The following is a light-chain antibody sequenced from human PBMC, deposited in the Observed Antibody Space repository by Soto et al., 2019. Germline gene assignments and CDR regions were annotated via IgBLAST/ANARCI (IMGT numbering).Light chain of an antibody. V-gene: IGKV1-27*01. Sequence: DIQMTQSPSSLSASVGDRVTITRRASQGISNYLAWYQQEPGKVPKLLIYAASTLQSGVPSRFSGSGSGTDFTLTISSLQPEDVATYYCQEYNSAPRTFGQGTKVEIK. CDR3: QEYNSAPRT. J-gene: IGKJ1*01. CDR2: AAS. CDR1: QGISNY.